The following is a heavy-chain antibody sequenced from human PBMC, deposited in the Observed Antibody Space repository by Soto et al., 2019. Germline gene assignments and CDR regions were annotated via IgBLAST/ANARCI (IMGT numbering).Heavy chain of an antibody. J-gene: IGHJ5*02. CDR3: ARGRTIYDVWRGAKSGFDP. CDR1: RYTFTSYG. Sequence: ASVKASCKASRYTFTSYGISWVRQAPGQGLEWMGWISAYNGNTQYAQKLQGRVTMTTDTSTSTAYMELRSLRSDDTAVYYCARGRTIYDVWRGAKSGFDPWGQGTLVTVSS. D-gene: IGHD3-3*01. V-gene: IGHV1-18*01. CDR2: ISAYNGNT.